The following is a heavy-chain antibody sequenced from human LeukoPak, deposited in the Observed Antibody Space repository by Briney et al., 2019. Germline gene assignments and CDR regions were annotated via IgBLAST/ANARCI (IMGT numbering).Heavy chain of an antibody. Sequence: GGCLRLSCAASGFTFTNHGFHWVRQAPGKGLEWVAAIWYDSSKESYADSVKGRFTISRDNSKNTVYLQMNSLRGEDTAVYYCARDPASSMDVWGQGTTVTVSS. CDR1: GFTFTNHG. D-gene: IGHD6-6*01. CDR2: IWYDSSKE. J-gene: IGHJ6*02. CDR3: ARDPASSMDV. V-gene: IGHV3-33*01.